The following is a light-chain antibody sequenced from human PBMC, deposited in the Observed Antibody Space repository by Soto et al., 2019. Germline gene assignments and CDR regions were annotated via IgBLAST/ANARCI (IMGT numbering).Light chain of an antibody. CDR3: QQYEKWPPSIT. CDR2: GAS. Sequence: EIVMTQSPATLSVSPGDRATLSCRAGQPLNNNVAWYQHKPGQAPRLLIYGASTRATGILARFSGSGSGTEFTLTISSLQSEDFAVYYCQQYEKWPPSITFGQGTRLEIK. CDR1: QPLNNN. V-gene: IGKV3-15*01. J-gene: IGKJ5*01.